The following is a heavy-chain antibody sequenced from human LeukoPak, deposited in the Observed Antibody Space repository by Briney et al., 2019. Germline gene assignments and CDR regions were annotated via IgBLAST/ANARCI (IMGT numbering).Heavy chain of an antibody. CDR2: IRSDGSDT. J-gene: IGHJ4*02. CDR3: AKHDSSSDY. CDR1: GFIFSSYG. V-gene: IGHV3-30*02. Sequence: GGSLRLSCAASGFIFSSYGMHWVRQPPGKGLEWVAFIRSDGSDTYSAASVKGRFTISRDNSKNTLWLQMNSLRAEDTAVYYCAKHDSSSDYWGQGTLVTVSS. D-gene: IGHD3-22*01.